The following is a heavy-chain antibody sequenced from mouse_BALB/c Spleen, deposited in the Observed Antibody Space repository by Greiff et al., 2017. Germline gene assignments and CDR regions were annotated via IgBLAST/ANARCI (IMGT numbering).Heavy chain of an antibody. CDR3: ARRGQLRDYYAMDY. D-gene: IGHD1-1*01. Sequence: EVHLVESGGGLVKPGGSLKLSCAASGFTFSSYAMSWVRQTPEKRLEWVASISSGGSTYYPDSVKGRFTISRDNARNILYLQMSSLRSEDTAMYYCARRGQLRDYYAMDYWGQGTSVTVSS. V-gene: IGHV5-6-5*01. CDR2: ISSGGST. J-gene: IGHJ4*01. CDR1: GFTFSSYA.